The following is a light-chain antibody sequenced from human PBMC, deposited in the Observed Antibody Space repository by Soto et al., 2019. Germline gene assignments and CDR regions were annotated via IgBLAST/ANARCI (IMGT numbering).Light chain of an antibody. CDR3: QQYNNWWT. CDR1: QSVSSN. CDR2: GAS. V-gene: IGKV3-15*01. J-gene: IGKJ1*01. Sequence: EIVMTQSPATLSVSPGERATLSCRASQSVSSNLAWYQQNPGQAPRLLIYGASTRPTGIPARFSGSGSGTEFTLTISSLQSEDFAVYYCQQYNNWWTFGQGTKVEIK.